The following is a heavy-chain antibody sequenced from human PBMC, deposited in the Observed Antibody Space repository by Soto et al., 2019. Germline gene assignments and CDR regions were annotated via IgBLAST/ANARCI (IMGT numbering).Heavy chain of an antibody. D-gene: IGHD1-26*01. V-gene: IGHV4-59*11. J-gene: IGHJ6*02. CDR3: ARDRGGSGRIGMDV. Sequence: SETLSLTCTVSADSMNDHYWSWIRQPPGKGLEWIGYISDSGSTNYNPSLRSRVIISVDTSTKSFSLKMSSVTAADTAVYYCARDRGGSGRIGMDVWGQGTTVTVSS. CDR1: ADSMNDHY. CDR2: ISDSGST.